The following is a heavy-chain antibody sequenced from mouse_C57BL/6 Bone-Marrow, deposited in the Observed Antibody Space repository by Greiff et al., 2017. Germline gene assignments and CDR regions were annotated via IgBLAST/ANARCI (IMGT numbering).Heavy chain of an antibody. D-gene: IGHD1-1*01. CDR3: TTPITTVVAPWYFDV. Sequence: EVQLQQSGAELVRPGASVKLSCTASGFNIKDDYMHWVKQRPEQGLEWIGWIDPENGDTEYASKFQGKATITADTSSNTAYLQLSSLTSEDTAVYYCTTPITTVVAPWYFDVGGTGTTVTVSS. V-gene: IGHV14-4*01. CDR1: GFNIKDDY. J-gene: IGHJ1*03. CDR2: IDPENGDT.